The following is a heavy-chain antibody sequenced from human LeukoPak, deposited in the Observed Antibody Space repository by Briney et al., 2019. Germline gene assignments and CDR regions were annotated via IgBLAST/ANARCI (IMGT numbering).Heavy chain of an antibody. Sequence: GGSLRLSCAASGFTFSSSAMHWVRQAPGKGLAWVAFIGHEGTYNHYADSVKGRFTISRDNSKNTLYLQMNSLGTEDTAVYFCAKDRHWTFDYWGQGTLVTVSS. CDR1: GFTFSSSA. D-gene: IGHD1-1*01. CDR3: AKDRHWTFDY. V-gene: IGHV3-30*02. CDR2: IGHEGTYN. J-gene: IGHJ4*02.